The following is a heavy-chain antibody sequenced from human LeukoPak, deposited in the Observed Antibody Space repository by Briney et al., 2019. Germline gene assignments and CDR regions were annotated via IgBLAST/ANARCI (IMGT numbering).Heavy chain of an antibody. Sequence: GGSLRLSCAASGFTFTTYDMHWVRQAPGKGLEWVTIISYDGRNKYYAESVKGRFTISRDNSKNTLYLQMNSLRAEDTAVYYCARDSEWGLLRSDYWGQGTLVTVSS. CDR3: ARDSEWGLLRSDY. J-gene: IGHJ4*02. CDR1: GFTFTTYD. D-gene: IGHD1-26*01. CDR2: ISYDGRNK. V-gene: IGHV3-30*03.